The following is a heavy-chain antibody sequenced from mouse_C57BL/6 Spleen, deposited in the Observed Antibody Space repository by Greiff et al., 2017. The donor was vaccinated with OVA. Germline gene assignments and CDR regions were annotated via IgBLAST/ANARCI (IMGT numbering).Heavy chain of an antibody. J-gene: IGHJ1*03. CDR3: ARSLYYYGSNWYFDV. V-gene: IGHV5-4*03. CDR2: ISDGGSYT. Sequence: EVMLVESGGGLVKPGGSLKLSCAASGFTFSSYAMSWVRQTPEKRLEWVATISDGGSYTYYPDNVKGRFTISRDNAKNNLYLQMSHLKSEDTAMYYCARSLYYYGSNWYFDVWGTGTTVTVSS. CDR1: GFTFSSYA. D-gene: IGHD1-1*01.